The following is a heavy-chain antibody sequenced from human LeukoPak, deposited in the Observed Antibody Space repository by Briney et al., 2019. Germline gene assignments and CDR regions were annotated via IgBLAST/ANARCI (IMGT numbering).Heavy chain of an antibody. CDR1: GFTFSKYV. J-gene: IGHJ4*02. V-gene: IGHV3-33*07. CDR3: ARARYYDSSDLTD. Sequence: PGGSLRVSCAAPGFTFSKYVVYWVRQAPGKGLEWVAVIWYDGSNKYYADSVKGRFTISRDNSKNTVYLQMNRLRAEDTAIFYCARARYYDSSDLTDWGQGTLVTVSS. CDR2: IWYDGSNK. D-gene: IGHD3-22*01.